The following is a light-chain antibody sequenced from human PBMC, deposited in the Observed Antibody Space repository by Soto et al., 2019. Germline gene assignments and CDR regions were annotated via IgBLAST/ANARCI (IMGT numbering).Light chain of an antibody. J-gene: IGKJ1*01. Sequence: ETVLTQSPGTLSLSPGERATLSCRASQTIRSNYLAWYRQTPGQAPRLLIYGASNRATGIADRFSGSGSGTDFTLVISRLEPEDFALYYCQQYGSSPLTFGHGTKVEIK. V-gene: IGKV3-20*01. CDR3: QQYGSSPLT. CDR1: QTIRSNY. CDR2: GAS.